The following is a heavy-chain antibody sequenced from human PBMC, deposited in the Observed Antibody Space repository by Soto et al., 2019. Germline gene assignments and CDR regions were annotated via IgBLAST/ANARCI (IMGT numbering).Heavy chain of an antibody. Sequence: GGSLRLSCAASGFTFSSYAMSWVRQAPGKGLEWVSAISGSGGSTYYADSVKGRFTISRDNSKNTLYLQMNSLRAEDTAVYYCAKVYVNTMVRGVIRGYFDYWGQGTLVTVSS. CDR3: AKVYVNTMVRGVIRGYFDY. CDR2: ISGSGGST. D-gene: IGHD3-10*01. V-gene: IGHV3-23*01. J-gene: IGHJ4*02. CDR1: GFTFSSYA.